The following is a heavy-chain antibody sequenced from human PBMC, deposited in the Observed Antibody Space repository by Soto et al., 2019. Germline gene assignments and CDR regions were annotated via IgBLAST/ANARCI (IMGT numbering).Heavy chain of an antibody. V-gene: IGHV3-23*01. D-gene: IGHD3-16*02. CDR2: ISGSGGST. Sequence: GGSLRLSCAASGFTFSSYAMSWVRQAPGKGLEWVSSISGSGGSTYYADSVKGRFTISRDSSKNTLYLQMNSLRAEDTAVYYCAKDYEYHRSYFDSWGRGTLVTVSS. CDR3: AKDYEYHRSYFDS. J-gene: IGHJ4*02. CDR1: GFTFSSYA.